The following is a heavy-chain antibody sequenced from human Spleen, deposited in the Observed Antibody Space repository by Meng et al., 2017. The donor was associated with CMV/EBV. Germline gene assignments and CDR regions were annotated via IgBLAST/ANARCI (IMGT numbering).Heavy chain of an antibody. CDR2: INHSGST. CDR3: ARRRGYCSSTSCRYWYFDL. Sequence: SFSGYYWSWLRQPPGKGLEWIGEINHSGSTNYNPSLKSRVTISVDTSKNQFSLKLSSVTAADTAVYYCARRRGYCSSTSCRYWYFDLWGRGTLVTVSS. CDR1: SFSGYY. J-gene: IGHJ2*01. D-gene: IGHD2-2*01. V-gene: IGHV4-34*01.